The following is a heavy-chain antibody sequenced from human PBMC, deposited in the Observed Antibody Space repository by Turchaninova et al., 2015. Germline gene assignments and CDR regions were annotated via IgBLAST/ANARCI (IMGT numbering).Heavy chain of an antibody. V-gene: IGHV4-34*01. CDR3: ARGKIHDVTRRRYYGMDV. CDR2: LNYSGST. Sequence: LGGSFSGNYWTWIRQPPGKGLEWIGELNYSGSTNYNPSLKSRVTISEDTSKNQYSLKLSSVTAADTAVYYCARGKIHDVTRRRYYGMDVWGQGTTVTVSS. CDR1: GGSFSGNY. D-gene: IGHD2-15*01. J-gene: IGHJ6*02.